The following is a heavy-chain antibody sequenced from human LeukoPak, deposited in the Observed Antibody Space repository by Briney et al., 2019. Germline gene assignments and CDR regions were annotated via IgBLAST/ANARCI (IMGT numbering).Heavy chain of an antibody. V-gene: IGHV4-34*01. CDR3: ARGGYYYYMDV. CDR2: INHSGST. CDR1: GGSFSGYY. J-gene: IGHJ6*03. Sequence: PSETLSLTCAVYGGSFSGYYWSWIRQPPGKGLEWIGEINHSGSTNYNPSLKRRVTISVDTSKNHFSLKLSSVTAADTAVYYCARGGYYYYMDVWGKGTTVTVSS.